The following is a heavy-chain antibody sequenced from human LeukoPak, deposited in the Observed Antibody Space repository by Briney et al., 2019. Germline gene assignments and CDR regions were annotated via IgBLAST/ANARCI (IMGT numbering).Heavy chain of an antibody. CDR1: GGTFSSYA. D-gene: IGHD6-13*01. CDR2: IIPIFGTA. CDR3: ARDKPKVLGSSHYYYYMDV. Sequence: GASVKVSCKASGGTFSSYAISWVRQAPGQGLEWMGGIIPIFGTANYAQKFQGRVTITADESTSTAYMELSSLRSEDTAVYYCARDKPKVLGSSHYYYYMDVWGKGTTVTISS. V-gene: IGHV1-69*13. J-gene: IGHJ6*03.